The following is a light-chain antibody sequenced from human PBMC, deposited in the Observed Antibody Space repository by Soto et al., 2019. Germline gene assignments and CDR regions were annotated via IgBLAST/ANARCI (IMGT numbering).Light chain of an antibody. V-gene: IGKV4-1*01. CDR1: RTLFYSANNKNY. CDR3: QQYYGTPYT. J-gene: IGKJ2*01. Sequence: IVMTQSPDSLAVSLGERATIHCKSSRTLFYSANNKNYLAWYQHKAGQPPKLALYWASTRESGVSDRFNGSGSATDFTLTINNLQPEDAPVYYCQQYYGTPYTFGQGTKVDIK. CDR2: WAS.